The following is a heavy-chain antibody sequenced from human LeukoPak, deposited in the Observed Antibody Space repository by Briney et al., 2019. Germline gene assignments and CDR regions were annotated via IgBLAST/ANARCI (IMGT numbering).Heavy chain of an antibody. CDR3: ARGPFSSWPRVYVVGAFDI. D-gene: IGHD6-13*01. CDR1: GDSISSGAYS. Sequence: SETLSLTCVVSGDSISSGAYSWSWIRQPPGKGLEWIGYIFHSGSTNYNPSLKSRVTISVDTSKNQFSLKLSSVTAADTAVYYCARGPFSSWPRVYVVGAFDIWGQGTMVTVSS. J-gene: IGHJ3*02. V-gene: IGHV4-30-2*01. CDR2: IFHSGST.